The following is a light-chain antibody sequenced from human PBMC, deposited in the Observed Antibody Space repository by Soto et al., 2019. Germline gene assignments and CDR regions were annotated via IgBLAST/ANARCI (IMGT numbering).Light chain of an antibody. Sequence: EIEMTQSPSTLSASLGDRATLSCRASQSISSNLAWYQQKPDKAPRLLIYGASSRATGVPSRFSGSGSGTEFTLTISSLQPEDFADYYCQQYNNYPPKTFGPGTNVEVK. CDR1: QSISSN. V-gene: IGKV3-15*01. J-gene: IGKJ1*01. CDR3: QQYNNYPPKT. CDR2: GAS.